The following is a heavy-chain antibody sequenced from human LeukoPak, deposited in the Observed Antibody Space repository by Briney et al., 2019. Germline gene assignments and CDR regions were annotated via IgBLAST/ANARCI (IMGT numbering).Heavy chain of an antibody. CDR1: GYTFTSYG. D-gene: IGHD4-17*01. Sequence: ASVKVSCKASGYTFTSYGISWVRQAPGQGLEWMGWISAYNGNTNYAQKLQGRVTMTTDTSTSTAYMELSSLRSEDTAVYYCARVRGPTVTAYFDYWGQGTLVTVSS. V-gene: IGHV1-18*01. CDR3: ARVRGPTVTAYFDY. J-gene: IGHJ4*02. CDR2: ISAYNGNT.